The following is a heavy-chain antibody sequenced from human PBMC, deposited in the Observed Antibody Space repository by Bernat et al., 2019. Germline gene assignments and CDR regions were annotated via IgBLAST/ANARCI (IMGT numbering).Heavy chain of an antibody. D-gene: IGHD2-15*01. CDR3: AKDGALNPTLRYFDL. J-gene: IGHJ2*01. CDR2: ISYDGSNK. Sequence: QVQLVESGGGVVQPGRSLRLSCAASGFTFSSYGMHWVRQAPGKGLEWVAVISYDGSNKYYADSVKGRFTIPRDNSKNTLYLQMNSLRAEDTAVYYCAKDGALNPTLRYFDLWGRGTLVTVSS. V-gene: IGHV3-30*18. CDR1: GFTFSSYG.